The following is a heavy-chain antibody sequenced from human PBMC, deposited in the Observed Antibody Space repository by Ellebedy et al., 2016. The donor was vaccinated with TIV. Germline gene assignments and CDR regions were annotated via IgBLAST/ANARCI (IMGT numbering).Heavy chain of an antibody. D-gene: IGHD6-13*01. J-gene: IGHJ6*02. V-gene: IGHV1-2*04. CDR3: AREITQAAAGPPIGMDV. CDR1: GYTFTGYY. Sequence: ASVKVSCXASGYTFTGYYMHWVRQAPGQGLEWMGWINPNSGGTNYAQKFQGWVTMTRDTSISTAYMELSRLRSDDTAVYYCAREITQAAAGPPIGMDVWGQGTTVTVSS. CDR2: INPNSGGT.